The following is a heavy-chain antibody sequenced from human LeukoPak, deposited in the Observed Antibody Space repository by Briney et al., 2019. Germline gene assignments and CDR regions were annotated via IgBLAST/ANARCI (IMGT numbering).Heavy chain of an antibody. CDR3: ARHGVRGSSSSVDY. J-gene: IGHJ4*02. D-gene: IGHD6-6*01. V-gene: IGHV4-4*09. Sequence: SETLSLTCTVSGGSISSYYWSWIRQPPGKGLEYIGYIYTSGSTNYNPSLKSRVTISVDTSKKQFSLKLSSVTAADTAVYYCARHGVRGSSSSVDYWGQGTLVTVSS. CDR1: GGSISSYY. CDR2: IYTSGST.